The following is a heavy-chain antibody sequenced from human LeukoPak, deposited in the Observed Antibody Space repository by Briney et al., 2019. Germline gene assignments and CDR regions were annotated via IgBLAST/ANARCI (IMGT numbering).Heavy chain of an antibody. CDR1: GGSFSGYY. CDR2: INHSGST. J-gene: IGHJ4*02. CDR3: ASSSGYYYIFDY. V-gene: IGHV4-34*01. D-gene: IGHD3-22*01. Sequence: MSSETLSLTCAVYGGSFSGYYWSWIRQPPGKGLEWIGEINHSGSTNYNPSLKSRVTISVDTSKNQFSLKLSSVTAADTAVYYCASSSGYYYIFDYWGQGTLVTVSS.